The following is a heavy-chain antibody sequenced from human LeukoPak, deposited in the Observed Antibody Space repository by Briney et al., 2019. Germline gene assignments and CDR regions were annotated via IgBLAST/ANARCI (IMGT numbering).Heavy chain of an antibody. Sequence: ASETLSLTCTVSGGSISSYYWSWIRQPAGKGLEWIGRIYTSGSTNYNPSLKSRVTMSVDTSKNQFSLKLSSVTAADTAVYYCARVKAAAGRHAFDIWGQGTMVTVSS. D-gene: IGHD6-13*01. J-gene: IGHJ3*02. CDR2: IYTSGST. CDR1: GGSISSYY. CDR3: ARVKAAAGRHAFDI. V-gene: IGHV4-4*07.